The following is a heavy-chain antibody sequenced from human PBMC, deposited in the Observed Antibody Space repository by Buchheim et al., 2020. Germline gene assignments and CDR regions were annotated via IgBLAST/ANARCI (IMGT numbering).Heavy chain of an antibody. V-gene: IGHV4-34*01. CDR3: AVWFGELLEGGYYYGMDV. CDR2: INHSGST. J-gene: IGHJ6*02. CDR1: GGSFSGYY. Sequence: QVQLQQWGAGLLKPSETLSLTCAVYGGSFSGYYWSWIRQPPGKGLEWIGEINHSGSTNYNPSLKSRVTIPVDTSKNPFSLKLSSVTAADTAVYYCAVWFGELLEGGYYYGMDVWGQGTT. D-gene: IGHD3-10*01.